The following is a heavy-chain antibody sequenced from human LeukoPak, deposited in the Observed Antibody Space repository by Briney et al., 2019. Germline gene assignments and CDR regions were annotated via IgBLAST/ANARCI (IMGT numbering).Heavy chain of an antibody. J-gene: IGHJ4*02. CDR1: GFTFSSYW. CDR2: INSDGSST. CDR3: ARPSEATTYYFDY. D-gene: IGHD5-12*01. V-gene: IGHV3-74*01. Sequence: GGSLRLSCAASGFTFSSYWMRWVRQAPGKGLVWVSRINSDGSSTSYADSVKGRFTISRDNAKNTLYLQMNSLRAEDTAVYYCARPSEATTYYFDYWGQGTLVTVSS.